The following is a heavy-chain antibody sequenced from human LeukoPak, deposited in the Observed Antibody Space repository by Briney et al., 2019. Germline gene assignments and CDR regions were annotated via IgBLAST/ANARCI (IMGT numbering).Heavy chain of an antibody. CDR3: ARVAYYYDSSGYYSHFDY. CDR1: GYTFTSYD. Sequence: ASVKVSCKASGYTFTSYDINWVRQATGQGLEWMGWMNPNSGNTGYAQKFQGRVTMTRNTSISTAYMELGSLRSEDTAVYYCARVAYYYDSSGYYSHFDYWGQGTLVTVSS. CDR2: MNPNSGNT. D-gene: IGHD3-22*01. J-gene: IGHJ4*02. V-gene: IGHV1-8*01.